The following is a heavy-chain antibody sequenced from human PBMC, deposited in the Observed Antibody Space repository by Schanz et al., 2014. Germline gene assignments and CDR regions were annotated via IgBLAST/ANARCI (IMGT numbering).Heavy chain of an antibody. D-gene: IGHD2-2*01. CDR2: ISGGGGSA. CDR1: GFTFNNYD. Sequence: EVQLVESEGGLVQPGGSLRLSCEGSGFTFNNYDMNWVRLVPGKGLECVSGISGGGGSAYYADSVKGRFTISRDNSKNTLYLQMNSLRDEDTAMYYCAKRCSSTSCSHGAFDIWGQGTMVTVSS. J-gene: IGHJ3*02. V-gene: IGHV3-23*04. CDR3: AKRCSSTSCSHGAFDI.